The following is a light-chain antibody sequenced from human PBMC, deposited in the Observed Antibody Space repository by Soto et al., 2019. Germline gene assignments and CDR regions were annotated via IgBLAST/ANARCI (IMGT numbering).Light chain of an antibody. CDR3: SSYTSSSTLYV. V-gene: IGLV2-14*03. Sequence: QSVLTQPASVFGSPGQSIAISCTGVRTDVDNYDYVSWYQQHPGKAPKLMVYDVGNRPSGVSNRFSGSKSGNTASLTISGLQAEDEADYYCSSYTSSSTLYVLGTGTKVTDL. J-gene: IGLJ1*01. CDR1: RTDVDNYDY. CDR2: DVG.